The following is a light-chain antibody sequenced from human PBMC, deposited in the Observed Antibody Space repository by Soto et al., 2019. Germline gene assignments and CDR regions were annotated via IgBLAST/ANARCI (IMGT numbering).Light chain of an antibody. Sequence: DIQMTQSPSSVSAAVGERVTITCRASQVMSSWLAWYQQKPGKAPKLLIFAASTLQSGVPSRFSGSGSRTDFTLTITSLQPEDIGTYYCQQTDTLQSTFGQGTRLEIK. J-gene: IGKJ5*01. CDR2: AAS. CDR3: QQTDTLQST. CDR1: QVMSSW. V-gene: IGKV1D-12*01.